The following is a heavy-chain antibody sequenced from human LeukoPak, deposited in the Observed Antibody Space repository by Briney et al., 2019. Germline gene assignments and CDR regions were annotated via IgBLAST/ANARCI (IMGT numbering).Heavy chain of an antibody. CDR1: GYTFTSYY. D-gene: IGHD3-22*01. V-gene: IGHV1-46*01. CDR2: INPSGGST. J-gene: IGHJ4*02. Sequence: GASVKVSCKASGYTFTSYYMHWVRQAPGQGLEWMGIINPSGGSTSYAQKFQGRVTMTTDTSTSTAYMELRSLRSDDTAVYYCARDVNDNIGSSDYWGQGTLVTVSS. CDR3: ARDVNDNIGSSDY.